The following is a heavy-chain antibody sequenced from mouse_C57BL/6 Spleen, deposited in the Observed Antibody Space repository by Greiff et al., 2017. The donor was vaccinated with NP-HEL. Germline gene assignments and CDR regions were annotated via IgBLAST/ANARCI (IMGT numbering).Heavy chain of an antibody. V-gene: IGHV1-69*01. CDR2: IDPSDSYT. CDR3: ARRPYDYGYAMDY. J-gene: IGHJ4*01. CDR1: GYTFTSYW. D-gene: IGHD2-4*01. Sequence: VQLQQPGAELVMPGASVKLSCKASGYTFTSYWMHWVKQRPGQGLEWIGEIDPSDSYTNYNQKFKGKSTLTVDKSSSTAYMQLSSLTSEDSAVYYCARRPYDYGYAMDYWGQGTSVTVSS.